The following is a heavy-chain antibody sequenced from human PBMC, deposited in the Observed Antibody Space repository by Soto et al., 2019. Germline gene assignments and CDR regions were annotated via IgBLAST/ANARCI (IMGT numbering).Heavy chain of an antibody. Sequence: EVQLLESGGGLVQPGGSLRLYCAASGFTFSSYAMSWVRQAPGKGLEWVSAISGSGGSTYYADSVKGRFTISRDNSKNTLYLQMNSLRAEDTAVYYCAKDRRYYDSSGYYHPKEYGIDVSGQGTTVTVSS. CDR2: ISGSGGST. CDR1: GFTFSSYA. J-gene: IGHJ6*02. D-gene: IGHD3-22*01. CDR3: AKDRRYYDSSGYYHPKEYGIDV. V-gene: IGHV3-23*01.